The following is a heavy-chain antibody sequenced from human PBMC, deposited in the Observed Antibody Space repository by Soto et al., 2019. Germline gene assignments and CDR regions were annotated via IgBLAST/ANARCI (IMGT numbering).Heavy chain of an antibody. D-gene: IGHD6-6*01. V-gene: IGHV4-31*03. J-gene: IGHJ5*02. CDR1: GGSISSGGYY. CDR3: AREQLVLNWFDP. Sequence: PSETLSLTCPVSGGSISSGGYYWSWIRQHPGKGLEWIGYIYYSGSTYYNPSLKSRVTISVDTSKNQFSLKLSSVTAADTAVYYCAREQLVLNWFDPWGQGTLVTVSS. CDR2: IYYSGST.